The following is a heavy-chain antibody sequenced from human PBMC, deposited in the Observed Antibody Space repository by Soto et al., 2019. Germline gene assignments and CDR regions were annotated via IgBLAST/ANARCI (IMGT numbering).Heavy chain of an antibody. J-gene: IGHJ4*02. CDR3: AKFAAGYYDDY. CDR1: GFTFDDYA. D-gene: IGHD3-22*01. V-gene: IGHV3-9*01. Sequence: GGSLRLSCAASGFTFDDYAMHWVRQAPGKGLEWVSGISWNSGSIGYADSVKGRFTISRDNAKNSLYLQMNSLRAEDTALYYCAKFAAGYYDDYWGQGTLVTVSS. CDR2: ISWNSGSI.